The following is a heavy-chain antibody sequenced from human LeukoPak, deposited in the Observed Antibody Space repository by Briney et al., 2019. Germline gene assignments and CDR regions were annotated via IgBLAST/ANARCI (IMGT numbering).Heavy chain of an antibody. CDR1: GYTFTSYA. CDR3: ARTPDYGGRYYYYYGMDV. J-gene: IGHJ6*02. CDR2: IIPIFGTA. Sequence: ASVKVSCKASGYTFTSYAISWVRQAPGQGLEWMGGIIPIFGTANYAQKFQGRVTITADESTSTAYMELSSLRSEDTAVYYCARTPDYGGRYYYYYGMDVWGQGTTVTVSS. V-gene: IGHV1-69*13. D-gene: IGHD4-23*01.